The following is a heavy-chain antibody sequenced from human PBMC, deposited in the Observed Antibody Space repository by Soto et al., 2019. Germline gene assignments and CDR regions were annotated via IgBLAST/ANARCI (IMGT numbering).Heavy chain of an antibody. V-gene: IGHV5-51*01. CDR1: GYRFTNYL. J-gene: IGHJ4*02. D-gene: IGHD5-18*01. Sequence: EVQLVQSGAEVKKPGESLKISCKGSGYRFTNYLIAWVRQMPGKGLEWMGIIYPGDSDTTYSPSFQGQVTISVDKSISTAYLQWSSLKAPDTGMYYCARGGYTYGDSFDYWGQGTLVTVSS. CDR3: ARGGYTYGDSFDY. CDR2: IYPGDSDT.